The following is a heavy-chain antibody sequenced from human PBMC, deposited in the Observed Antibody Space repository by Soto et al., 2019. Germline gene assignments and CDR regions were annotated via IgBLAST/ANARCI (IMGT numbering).Heavy chain of an antibody. CDR3: ASDRITKRGDAFDL. CDR1: GGTFSTYI. J-gene: IGHJ3*01. Sequence: QVQLVQSGAEVRKPGSSVKVSCKAPGGTFSTYIISWVRQAPGQGLEWMGRIIPIPDITNYAQKFQGRVTVTAERSTSTAYMELTSLKSEDAAVYYCASDRITKRGDAFDLWGQGTMVTVSS. V-gene: IGHV1-69*02. CDR2: IIPIPDIT. D-gene: IGHD3-3*01.